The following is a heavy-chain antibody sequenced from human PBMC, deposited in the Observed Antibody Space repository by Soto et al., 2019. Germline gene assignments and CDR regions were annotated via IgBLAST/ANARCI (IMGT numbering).Heavy chain of an antibody. J-gene: IGHJ4*02. D-gene: IGHD3-10*01. CDR1: GDSISSSAYY. CDR2: VYYSGNT. V-gene: IGHV4-31*03. CDR3: ARAVRTLRGVIDY. Sequence: QVQLQASGPGLVKPSQTLSLACTVSGDSISSSAYYWSWLRQHTGKGLEWIGYVYYSGNTYYNPSLKSRLTISVDTSKNQFSLKLSSVTAADTAVYYCARAVRTLRGVIDYWGQGTLVTVSS.